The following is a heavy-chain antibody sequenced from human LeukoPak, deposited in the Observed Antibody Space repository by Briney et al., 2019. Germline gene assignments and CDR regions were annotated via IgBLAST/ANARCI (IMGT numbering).Heavy chain of an antibody. CDR3: ARGGETRTYYYDSSGYYYGNY. V-gene: IGHV1-69*13. CDR2: IIPIFGTA. CDR1: GGTFSSYA. D-gene: IGHD3-22*01. Sequence: SVKVSCKASGGTFSSYAISWVRQAPGQGLEWMGGIIPIFGTANYAQKFQGRVTITADESTSTAYMELSSLRSEDTAVYYCARGGETRTYYYDSSGYYYGNYWGQGTLVTVSS. J-gene: IGHJ4*02.